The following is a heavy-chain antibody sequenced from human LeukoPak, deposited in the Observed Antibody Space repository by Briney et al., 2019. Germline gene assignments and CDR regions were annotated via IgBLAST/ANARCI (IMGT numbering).Heavy chain of an antibody. J-gene: IGHJ6*02. CDR1: GGSISSYY. CDR2: IYYSGST. V-gene: IGHV4-59*08. D-gene: IGHD3-10*01. Sequence: PSETLSLTCTVSGGSISSYYWSWIRQPPGKGLEWIGYIYYSGSTNYNPSLKSRVTISVDTSKNQFSLKLSSVTAADTAVYYCASSIVSRDYYYGMDVWGQGTTVTVSS. CDR3: ASSIVSRDYYYGMDV.